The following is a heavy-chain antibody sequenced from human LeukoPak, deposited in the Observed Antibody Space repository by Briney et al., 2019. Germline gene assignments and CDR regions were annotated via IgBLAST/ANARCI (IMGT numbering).Heavy chain of an antibody. V-gene: IGHV4-39*01. CDR3: ARFYYGSGSAYFDY. D-gene: IGHD3-10*01. Sequence: SETLSLTCIVSGGSISSSNYYWGWIRQPPGKGLEWIGTIYYSGSTYYNPSLKSRVTISVDMSKKQFSLKLSSVTAADTAVYYCARFYYGSGSAYFDYWGQGTLVTVSS. J-gene: IGHJ4*02. CDR1: GGSISSSNYY. CDR2: IYYSGST.